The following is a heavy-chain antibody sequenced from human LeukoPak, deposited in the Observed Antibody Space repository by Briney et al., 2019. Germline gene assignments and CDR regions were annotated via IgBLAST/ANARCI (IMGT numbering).Heavy chain of an antibody. V-gene: IGHV4-59*01. CDR2: IYDSGST. J-gene: IGHJ4*02. CDR1: GGSMSSYY. D-gene: IGHD2-15*01. Sequence: PSETLSLTCSVSGGSMSSYYWSWIRQSPGKGLEYIGYIYDSGSTNYNPSLKSRVTISVDTSKNQFSLKVSSLTAADTAVYYCARSVRWWELLHWGQGTLVTVSS. CDR3: ARSVRWWELLH.